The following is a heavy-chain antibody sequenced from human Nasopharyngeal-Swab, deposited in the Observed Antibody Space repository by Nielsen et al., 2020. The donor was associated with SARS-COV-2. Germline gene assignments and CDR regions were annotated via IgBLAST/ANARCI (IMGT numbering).Heavy chain of an antibody. V-gene: IGHV3-48*01. Sequence: GESLKISCAASGFTFSSYSMNWVRQAPGKGLEWVSYISSSSSTTYYADSVKGRFTISRDSSRNTLYLQMNSLTAEDTAVYYCARVLDGYNGFDYWGQGTLVTVSS. CDR2: ISSSSSTT. CDR1: GFTFSSYS. CDR3: ARVLDGYNGFDY. D-gene: IGHD5-24*01. J-gene: IGHJ4*02.